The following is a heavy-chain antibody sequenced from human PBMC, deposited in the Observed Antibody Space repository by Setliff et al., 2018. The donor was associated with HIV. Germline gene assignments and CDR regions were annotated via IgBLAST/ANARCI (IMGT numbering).Heavy chain of an antibody. J-gene: IGHJ4*02. CDR1: GFTFSYYS. D-gene: IGHD1-26*01. CDR2: IITSSCYT. CDR3: ARAKTSGTYYGWSY. V-gene: IGHV3-21*04. Sequence: PGGSLRLSCAASGFTFSYYSMTWVRQAPGKGLEWVSSIITSSCYTYYADSVKGRFTISRDNAKNSQYLQMKSLRAEDTAVYYCARAKTSGTYYGWSYWGQGTLVTVSS.